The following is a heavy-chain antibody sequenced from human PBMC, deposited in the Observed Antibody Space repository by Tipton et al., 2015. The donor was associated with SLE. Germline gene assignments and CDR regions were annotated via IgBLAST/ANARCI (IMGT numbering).Heavy chain of an antibody. CDR1: GDSLTNTDFY. V-gene: IGHV4-39*07. J-gene: IGHJ6*03. Sequence: TLSLTCSVSGDSLTNTDFYWGWMRQPPGKGLEWIGSIYFSGNTYYNPSLESRVSISIDTSKNQFSLKMTSVTAADTAVYYCAREVEYQPLLPYMDVWGKGTTVTVSS. CDR3: AREVEYQPLLPYMDV. CDR2: IYFSGNT. D-gene: IGHD2-2*01.